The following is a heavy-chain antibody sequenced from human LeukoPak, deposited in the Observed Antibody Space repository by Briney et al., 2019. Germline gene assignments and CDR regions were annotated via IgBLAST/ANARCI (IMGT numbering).Heavy chain of an antibody. Sequence: PGGSLRLSCAASGFTFSNYGMHWVRQAPGKGLEWVAVIWYDGSNKFYADSVKGRFTISRGNSKNTLYLQMNSLRAEDTAVYYCARDRAAADLDYWGQGTLVTVPS. J-gene: IGHJ4*02. V-gene: IGHV3-33*01. CDR3: ARDRAAADLDY. D-gene: IGHD6-13*01. CDR2: IWYDGSNK. CDR1: GFTFSNYG.